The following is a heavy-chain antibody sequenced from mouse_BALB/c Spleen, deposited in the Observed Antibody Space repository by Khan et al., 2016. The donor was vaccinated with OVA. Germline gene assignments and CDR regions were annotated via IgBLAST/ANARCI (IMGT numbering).Heavy chain of an antibody. V-gene: IGHV1-7*01. CDR1: GYSFNTFW. Sequence: QVQLQQSGAELAKPGASVKMSCKASGYSFNTFWMHWIKQRPGQGLEWIGYINPSTGYIEYNQKFKDKATLTTDKSSSTAYIQLNSLTYDDSAVXYCTRRGLDGIFAYWGQGTLVTVSA. CDR2: INPSTGYI. CDR3: TRRGLDGIFAY. D-gene: IGHD2-1*01. J-gene: IGHJ3*01.